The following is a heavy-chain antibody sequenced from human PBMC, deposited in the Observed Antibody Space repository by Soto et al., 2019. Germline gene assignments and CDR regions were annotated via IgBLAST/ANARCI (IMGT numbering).Heavy chain of an antibody. CDR1: GGSISSYY. J-gene: IGHJ3*02. CDR3: ARDPRGYYVILTGLKIDAFDI. Sequence: SETLSLTCTVSGGSISSYYWSWIRQPPGKGLEWIGYIYYSGSTNYNPSLKSRVTISVDTSKNQFSLKLSSVTAADTAVYYCARDPRGYYVILTGLKIDAFDIWGQGTMVTVSS. D-gene: IGHD3-9*01. V-gene: IGHV4-59*01. CDR2: IYYSGST.